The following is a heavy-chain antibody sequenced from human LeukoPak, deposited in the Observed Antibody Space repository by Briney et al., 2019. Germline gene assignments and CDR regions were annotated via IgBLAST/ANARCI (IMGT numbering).Heavy chain of an antibody. J-gene: IGHJ6*02. CDR1: GFTFSTYG. CDR3: AERGARDGYIYGMDV. V-gene: IGHV3-33*01. Sequence: GGSLRLSCAASGFTFSTYGMHWVRQAPGKGLEWVAVIWYDGSIKYYADSVKGRFTFSRDNSKSTLYLQMNSLRAEDTAVYYCAERGARDGYIYGMDVWGQGTTVTVSS. CDR2: IWYDGSIK. D-gene: IGHD5-24*01.